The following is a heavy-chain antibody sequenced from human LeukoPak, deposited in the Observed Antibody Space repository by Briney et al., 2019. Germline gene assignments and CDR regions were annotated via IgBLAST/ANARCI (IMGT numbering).Heavy chain of an antibody. D-gene: IGHD2-8*01. V-gene: IGHV3-30*04. Sequence: GGSLRLSCAASGFTFSSYAMHWIRQAPGKGLEWVAVISYDGSNKYYADSVKGRFTISRDNSKNTLYLQMNSLRAEDTAVYYCARGGGVYRYYFDYWGQGTLVTVSS. CDR2: ISYDGSNK. J-gene: IGHJ4*02. CDR1: GFTFSSYA. CDR3: ARGGGVYRYYFDY.